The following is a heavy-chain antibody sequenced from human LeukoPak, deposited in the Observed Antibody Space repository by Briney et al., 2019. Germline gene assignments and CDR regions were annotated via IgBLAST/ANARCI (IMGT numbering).Heavy chain of an antibody. Sequence: GGSLRLSCAASGFTFSSYWMSWVRQAPGKGLEWMANIKQDGSEKYYVDSVKGRFTISRDNAKNSLYLQMNSLRAEDTAVYYCASEGSENYYDSSGPEYWGQGTLVTVSS. J-gene: IGHJ4*02. D-gene: IGHD3-22*01. V-gene: IGHV3-7*01. CDR2: IKQDGSEK. CDR3: ASEGSENYYDSSGPEY. CDR1: GFTFSSYW.